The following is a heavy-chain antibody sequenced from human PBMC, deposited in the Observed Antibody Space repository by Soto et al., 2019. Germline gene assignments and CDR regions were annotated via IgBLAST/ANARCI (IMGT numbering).Heavy chain of an antibody. V-gene: IGHV1-18*01. Sequence: ASVKVSCKASGYTFTSYGISWVRQAPGQGLEWMGWISAYNGNTNYAQKLQGRVTMTTDTSTSTAYMELRSLRSDDTAVYYCEASDLYNWNDVSIRIAFDIWGQGTMVTVSS. CDR1: GYTFTSYG. CDR3: EASDLYNWNDVSIRIAFDI. CDR2: ISAYNGNT. J-gene: IGHJ3*02. D-gene: IGHD1-1*01.